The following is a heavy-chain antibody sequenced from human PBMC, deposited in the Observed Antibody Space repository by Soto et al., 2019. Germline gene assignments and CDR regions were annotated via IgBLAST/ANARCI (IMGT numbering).Heavy chain of an antibody. Sequence: ASVKVSFKGSGYTFINYGITWVRQAPGQGLEWMGWISAYNGSTKYVQQFQGRVTMTTDVSTGTSYMELRSLRSDDTAVYYCARLYSSGWNSFDPWGQGTQVTVSS. J-gene: IGHJ5*02. D-gene: IGHD6-19*01. V-gene: IGHV1-18*01. CDR3: ARLYSSGWNSFDP. CDR2: ISAYNGST. CDR1: GYTFINYG.